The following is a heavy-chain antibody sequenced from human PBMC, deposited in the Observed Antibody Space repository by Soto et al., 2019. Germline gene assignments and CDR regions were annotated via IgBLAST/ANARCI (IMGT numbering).Heavy chain of an antibody. CDR2: INPTRGGT. D-gene: IGHD6-19*01. CDR1: GYTFSDFY. V-gene: IGHV1-2*02. CDR3: ARTQWLFDYAFDI. Sequence: GASVKVSCKASGYTFSDFYLHWVRQAPGHGLEWVGWINPTRGGTNYAQKFRDRVTVTADPSISTAYMELSRLRSDDTAVYYCARTQWLFDYAFDIWGQGTMVTVSS. J-gene: IGHJ3*02.